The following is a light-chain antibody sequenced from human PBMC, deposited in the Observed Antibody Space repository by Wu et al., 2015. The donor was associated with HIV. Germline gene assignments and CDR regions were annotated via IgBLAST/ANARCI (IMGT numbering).Light chain of an antibody. CDR1: QSINSN. CDR3: QQYNNWPRT. J-gene: IGKJ1*01. Sequence: ERVMTQSPATLSVSPGERATLSCRASQSINSNLAWYRQRPGQAPRLLIYDASTRAIGIPARFSGSGSGTEFTLTISGMQSEDFAVYYCQQYNNWPRTFGQGTKVEIK. CDR2: DAS. V-gene: IGKV3-15*01.